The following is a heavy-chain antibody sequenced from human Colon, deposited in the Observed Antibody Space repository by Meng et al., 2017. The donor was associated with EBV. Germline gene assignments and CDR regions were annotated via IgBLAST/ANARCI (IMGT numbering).Heavy chain of an antibody. CDR3: ARSAMISAWFDP. J-gene: IGHJ5*02. V-gene: IGHV4-30-4*01. CDR2: IYYSGST. D-gene: IGHD3-22*01. Sequence: VSRPESGPGSEKPSQTLSPTRAVSGGSISSCGSYWSWIRRPPGKGLEWIGYIYYSGSTYSIPSLKSRVTISVDTAKNQFSLKLSSVTAADTAVYYCARSAMISAWFDPWGQGTLVTVSS. CDR1: GGSISSCGSY.